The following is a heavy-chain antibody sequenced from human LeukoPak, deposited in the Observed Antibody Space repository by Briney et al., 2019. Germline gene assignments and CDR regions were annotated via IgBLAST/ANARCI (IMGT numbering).Heavy chain of an antibody. J-gene: IGHJ4*02. CDR2: IYSGGST. D-gene: IGHD3-9*01. CDR1: GFTVSSNY. V-gene: IGHV3-53*01. Sequence: HPGGSLRLSCAASGFTVSSNYMSWVRQAPGKGLEWVSVIYSGGSTYYADSVKGRFTISRDNSKNTLYLQMNSLRAEDTAVYYCARERGILTGYYNGFDYWGQGTLVTVSS. CDR3: ARERGILTGYYNGFDY.